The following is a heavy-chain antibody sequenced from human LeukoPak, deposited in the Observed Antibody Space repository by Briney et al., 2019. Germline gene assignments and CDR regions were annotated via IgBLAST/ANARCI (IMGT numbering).Heavy chain of an antibody. V-gene: IGHV1-2*02. CDR2: INPNSGGT. CDR1: GYTFTGYY. CDR3: VSRSGAEYFQH. J-gene: IGHJ1*01. Sequence: ASVKVSCKASGYTFTGYYVHWVRQAPGQGLEWMGGINPNSGGTNYAQKFQGRVTMTRDTSISTAYMELSRLRSDDTAVYYCVSRSGAEYFQHWGQGTLVTVSS.